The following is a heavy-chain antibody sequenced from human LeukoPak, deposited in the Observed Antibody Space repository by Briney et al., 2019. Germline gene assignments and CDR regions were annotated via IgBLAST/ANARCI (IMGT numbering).Heavy chain of an antibody. CDR3: AKDTHRHIAVAGM. J-gene: IGHJ4*02. CDR2: IGDDVVST. V-gene: IGHV3-23*01. CDR1: GFTFSSHA. D-gene: IGHD6-19*01. Sequence: GSLRLSCAASGFTFSSHAMSWVRQAPGKGLEWVSAIGDDVVSTYYAESVKGRFTISRDNSKNTLYLQMNSLRAEDTATYYCAKDTHRHIAVAGMWGQGTLVTVSS.